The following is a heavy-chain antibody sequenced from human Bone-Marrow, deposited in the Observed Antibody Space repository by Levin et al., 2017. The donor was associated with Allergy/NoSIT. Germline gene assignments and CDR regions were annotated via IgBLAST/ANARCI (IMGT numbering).Heavy chain of an antibody. Sequence: PGGSLRLSCEASGFTLSGYWMNWVRQVPGKGLIWVSHINSDGSDTKYADSVKGRFTISRDNPRNTLYLQMNSLRAEDTAVYYCVRDGHQELPYDFWGQGTLVIVSS. V-gene: IGHV3-74*01. CDR3: VRDGHQELPYDF. CDR1: GFTLSGYW. D-gene: IGHD1-26*01. J-gene: IGHJ4*02. CDR2: INSDGSDT.